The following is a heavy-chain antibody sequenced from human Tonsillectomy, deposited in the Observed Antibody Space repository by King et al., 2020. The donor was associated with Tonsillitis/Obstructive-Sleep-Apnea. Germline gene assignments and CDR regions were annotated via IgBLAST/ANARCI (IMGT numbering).Heavy chain of an antibody. D-gene: IGHD5-12*01. Sequence: TLKESGPVLVKPTETLTLTCTVSGFSLSNGRMGVSWIRQPPGKALEWLAHIFSNDKKSYNTSLKSRLTISKDTSKSQVVLTMTNMDPVDTAKYYCALIGSYSGYGANWFDTCGQGTLVTVSS. V-gene: IGHV2-26*01. J-gene: IGHJ5*02. CDR3: ALIGSYSGYGANWFDT. CDR2: IFSNDKK. CDR1: GFSLSNGRMG.